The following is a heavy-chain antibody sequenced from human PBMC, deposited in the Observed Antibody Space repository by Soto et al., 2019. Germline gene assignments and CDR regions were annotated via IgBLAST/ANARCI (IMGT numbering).Heavy chain of an antibody. CDR3: ARDARRSWTAEYFHQ. Sequence: QVQLVQSRAEVKKPGASVKVSCKASGYSFSFYGISWVRQAPGQGLEWMGWSSAYNGNTNYVQKFQDRVTMTTDPSTSTAYMELRSLRSDDTAVYYCARDARRSWTAEYFHQWGQGTLVTVSS. CDR1: GYSFSFYG. V-gene: IGHV1-18*01. J-gene: IGHJ1*01. D-gene: IGHD6-13*01. CDR2: SSAYNGNT.